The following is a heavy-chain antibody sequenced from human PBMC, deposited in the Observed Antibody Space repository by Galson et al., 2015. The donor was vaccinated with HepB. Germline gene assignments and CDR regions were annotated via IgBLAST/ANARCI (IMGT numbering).Heavy chain of an antibody. CDR1: GYILSSHS. CDR3: ARLAPTDVSDH. D-gene: IGHD2-21*02. Sequence: SVKVSCKASGYILSSHSFSWVRQAPGQGLEWIGWVSPKNNNSNYADKFANRITMTADTSTSSGYLELRSLTSDDTAVYYCARLAPTDVSDHWGQGTLVTVSS. J-gene: IGHJ4*02. V-gene: IGHV1-18*01. CDR2: VSPKNNNS.